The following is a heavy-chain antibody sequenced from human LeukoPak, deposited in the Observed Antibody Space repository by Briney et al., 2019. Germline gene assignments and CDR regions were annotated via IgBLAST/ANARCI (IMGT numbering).Heavy chain of an antibody. V-gene: IGHV1-69*05. CDR2: IIPIFGTA. D-gene: IGHD1-26*01. J-gene: IGHJ4*02. CDR1: GGTFSSYA. Sequence: SVKVSCKASGGTFSSYAISWVRQAPGQGLEWMGGIIPIFGTANYAQKFQGRVTITTDESTSTAYMELSSLRSEGTAVYYCATHTYNEWEPYGDYWGQGTLVTVSS. CDR3: ATHTYNEWEPYGDY.